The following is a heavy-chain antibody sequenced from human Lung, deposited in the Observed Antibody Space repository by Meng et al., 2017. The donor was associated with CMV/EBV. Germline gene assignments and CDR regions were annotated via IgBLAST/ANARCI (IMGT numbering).Heavy chain of an antibody. J-gene: IGHJ4*02. CDR1: GGSISSSSYY. V-gene: IGHV4-39*01. CDR2: IYYSGST. D-gene: IGHD6-25*01. Sequence: SXTLSLXCTVSGGSISSSSYYWGWIRQPPGKGLEWIGSIYYSGSTYYNPSLKSRVTISVDTSKNQFSLKLSSVTAADTAVYYCARQESSGYYFDYWGQGTLVTVSS. CDR3: ARQESSGYYFDY.